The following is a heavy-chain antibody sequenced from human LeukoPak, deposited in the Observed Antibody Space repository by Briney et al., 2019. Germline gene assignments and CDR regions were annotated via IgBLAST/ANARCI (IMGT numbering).Heavy chain of an antibody. V-gene: IGHV4-34*01. CDR3: ARMGGYGRWLRPGAVGY. D-gene: IGHD5-12*01. Sequence: KPSETLSLTCAVYGGSLSGYYWGWIRQPPGKGVGWIGGINHSGSTNYNPSLKSRVTISVDTSKNQFSLKLSSVTAADTAVYYCARMGGYGRWLRPGAVGYWGQGTLVTVSS. J-gene: IGHJ4*02. CDR1: GGSLSGYY. CDR2: INHSGST.